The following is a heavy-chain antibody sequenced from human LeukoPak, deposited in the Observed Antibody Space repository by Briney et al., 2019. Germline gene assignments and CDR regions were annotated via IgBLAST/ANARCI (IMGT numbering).Heavy chain of an antibody. CDR2: IYYSGST. Sequence: GSLRLSCAASGFTFSSYGMSWIRQPPGKGLEWIGSIYYSGSTYYNPSLKSRVTISVDTSKNQFSLKLSPVTAADTAVYYCARHPPLGYFDWLPWFDPWGQGTLVTVSS. J-gene: IGHJ5*02. D-gene: IGHD3-9*01. CDR1: GFTFSSYG. CDR3: ARHPPLGYFDWLPWFDP. V-gene: IGHV4-39*01.